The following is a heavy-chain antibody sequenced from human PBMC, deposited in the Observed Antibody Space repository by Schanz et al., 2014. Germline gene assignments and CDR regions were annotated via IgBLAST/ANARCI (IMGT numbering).Heavy chain of an antibody. V-gene: IGHV3-7*05. CDR3: AKSQGSSFDS. CDR2: IKEDGSVK. Sequence: EVQLAESGGGLVQPGGSLRLSCAASTFTFSSDCMSWVRQAPGKGLEWVANIKEDGSVKDYVDSVRGRFTISRDNAENTLYLQRSSLRAEDTAVYYCAKSQGSSFDSWGQGTLVTVSS. D-gene: IGHD6-13*01. CDR1: TFTFSSDC. J-gene: IGHJ4*02.